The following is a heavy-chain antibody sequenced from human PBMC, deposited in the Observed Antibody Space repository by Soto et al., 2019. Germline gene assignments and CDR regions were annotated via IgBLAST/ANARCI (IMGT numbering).Heavy chain of an antibody. Sequence: QVQVVESGGGVVQPGRSLRLACVASGFTLSDYSMHWVRQAPGKGLEWVAVISRDGGYTSYTDSVKGRFTISRDNSRNTQYLQMDSLRVEDTAVYYCAKEHNSGWPTLDHWGQGTLVIVSS. CDR3: AKEHNSGWPTLDH. CDR1: GFTLSDYS. J-gene: IGHJ4*02. CDR2: ISRDGGYT. V-gene: IGHV3-30*18. D-gene: IGHD6-19*01.